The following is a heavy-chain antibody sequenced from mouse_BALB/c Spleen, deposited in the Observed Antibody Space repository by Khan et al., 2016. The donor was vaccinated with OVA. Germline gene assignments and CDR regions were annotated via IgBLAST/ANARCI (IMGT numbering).Heavy chain of an antibody. Sequence: VQLQQSGPGLVKPSQSLSLTCTVTGYSITSGYAWNWIRQFPGNKLEWTGYISYSGFTSYTPSLKSRISITRDTSKNQLFLQLNTVTAEDTATYYCARGNYYGYYFDYWGQGTTLTVSS. V-gene: IGHV3-2*02. J-gene: IGHJ2*01. CDR2: ISYSGFT. D-gene: IGHD1-1*01. CDR3: ARGNYYGYYFDY. CDR1: GYSITSGYA.